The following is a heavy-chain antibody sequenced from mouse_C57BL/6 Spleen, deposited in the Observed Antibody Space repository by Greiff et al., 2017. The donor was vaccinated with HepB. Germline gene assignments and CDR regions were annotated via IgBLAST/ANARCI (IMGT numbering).Heavy chain of an antibody. Sequence: EVKLMESGGGLVQPGGSMKLSCVASGFTFSNYWMNWVRQSPEKGLEWVAQIRLKSDNYATHYAESVKGRFTISRDDSKSSVYLQMNNLRAEDTGIYYCTASQTGLDNYWGQGTTLTVSS. V-gene: IGHV6-3*01. J-gene: IGHJ2*01. CDR1: GFTFSNYW. CDR3: TASQTGLDNY. CDR2: IRLKSDNYAT. D-gene: IGHD4-1*01.